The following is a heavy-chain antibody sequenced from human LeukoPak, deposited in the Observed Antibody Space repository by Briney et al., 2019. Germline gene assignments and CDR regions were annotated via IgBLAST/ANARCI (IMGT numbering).Heavy chain of an antibody. Sequence: ASVKVSCKASGYTFTGYYMHWVRQAPGQGLEWMGWINPNSGGTNYAQKFQGRVTMTRDTSISTAYMELSRLRSDDTAVYYCARDVRSTIFGVVTRTYYFDYWGQGTLATVSS. CDR3: ARDVRSTIFGVVTRTYYFDY. V-gene: IGHV1-2*02. J-gene: IGHJ4*02. CDR2: INPNSGGT. CDR1: GYTFTGYY. D-gene: IGHD3-3*01.